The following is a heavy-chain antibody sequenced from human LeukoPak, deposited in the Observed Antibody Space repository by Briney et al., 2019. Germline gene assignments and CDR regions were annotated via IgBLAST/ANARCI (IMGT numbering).Heavy chain of an antibody. D-gene: IGHD4-11*01. CDR1: GFTFTSSA. V-gene: IGHV1-58*01. CDR2: IVVGSGNT. Sequence: ASVKVSCKASGFTFTSSAVQWVRQARGQRLEWIGWIVVGSGNTNYAQKFQERVTITRDMSAGTAYMELSSLRSEDTAVYYCAAAPYSNSLCFDYWGQGTLVTVSS. CDR3: AAAPYSNSLCFDY. J-gene: IGHJ4*02.